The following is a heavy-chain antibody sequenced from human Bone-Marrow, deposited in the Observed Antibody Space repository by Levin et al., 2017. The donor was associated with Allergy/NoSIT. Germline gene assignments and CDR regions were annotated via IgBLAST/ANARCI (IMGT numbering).Heavy chain of an antibody. CDR2: ITSDGSSK. Sequence: PGESLKISCAASGFSFSTYGIHWVRQAPGKGLEWVALITSDGSSKFFADSVKGRFTISRDNSKNTLHLQMNSLRPEDTAFYYCAKGGDMDVWGQGTTVTVSS. CDR3: AKGGDMDV. D-gene: IGHD3-10*01. V-gene: IGHV3-30*18. J-gene: IGHJ6*02. CDR1: GFSFSTYG.